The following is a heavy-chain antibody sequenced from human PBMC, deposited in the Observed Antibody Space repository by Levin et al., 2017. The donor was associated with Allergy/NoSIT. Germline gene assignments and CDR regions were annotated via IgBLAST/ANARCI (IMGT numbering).Heavy chain of an antibody. Sequence: VASVKVSCKASGYTFTNYGISWVRQAPGQGLEWMGWISAYNGNTNYAQKLQGRVTMTTDTSTSTAYMELRSLRSDDTAVYYCARGRASSWYYYGMDGWGQGTTVTVSS. CDR1: GYTFTNYG. V-gene: IGHV1-18*01. CDR2: ISAYNGNT. D-gene: IGHD6-13*01. J-gene: IGHJ6*02. CDR3: ARGRASSWYYYGMDG.